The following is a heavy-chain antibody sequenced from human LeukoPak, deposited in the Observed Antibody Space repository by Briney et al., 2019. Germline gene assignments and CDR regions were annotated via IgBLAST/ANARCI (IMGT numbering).Heavy chain of an antibody. D-gene: IGHD2-15*01. V-gene: IGHV3-43*02. CDR3: AKDKALGYCSAGSCLYLDY. CDR2: ISGDGGNT. CDR1: GFTFDDYA. J-gene: IGHJ4*02. Sequence: GGSLRLSCAASGFTFDDYAIHWVRQPPGKGLEWVSLISGDGGNTYYADSVKGRFTLSRDNSKNSLYLQMNSLRSEDTAFYYCAKDKALGYCSAGSCLYLDYWGQGTLVTVSS.